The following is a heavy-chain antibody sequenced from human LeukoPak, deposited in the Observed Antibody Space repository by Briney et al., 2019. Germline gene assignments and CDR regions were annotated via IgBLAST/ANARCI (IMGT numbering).Heavy chain of an antibody. CDR1: GGSLSYYY. CDR3: ARVRVVGATTRAFDI. CDR2: IYSSGST. D-gene: IGHD1-26*01. J-gene: IGHJ3*02. Sequence: SETLSLTCTVSGGSLSYYYWNWIRHPPGKGLEWIGYIYSSGSTNYNPSLKSRVTISVDPSKNQFSLKLSSVTAADTAVYYCARVRVVGATTRAFDIWGQGTMVTVSS. V-gene: IGHV4-59*01.